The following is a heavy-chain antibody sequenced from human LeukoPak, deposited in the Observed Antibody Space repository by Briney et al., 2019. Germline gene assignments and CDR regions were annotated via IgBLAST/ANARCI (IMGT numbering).Heavy chain of an antibody. CDR1: GFTFSIYA. J-gene: IGHJ6*02. Sequence: GRSLRLSCAAYGFTFSIYAMHWVRQAPGKGLEWVAVISYDGSNKYYADSVKGRFTISRDNSKNTLYLQMNSLRAEDTAVYYCARCKGVPYGMDVWGQGTTVTVSS. CDR3: ARCKGVPYGMDV. CDR2: ISYDGSNK. V-gene: IGHV3-30-3*01.